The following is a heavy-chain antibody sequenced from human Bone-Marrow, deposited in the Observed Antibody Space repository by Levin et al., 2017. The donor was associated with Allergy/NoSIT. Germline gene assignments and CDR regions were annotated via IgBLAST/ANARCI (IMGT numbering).Heavy chain of an antibody. CDR3: AREGIYGDFGD. V-gene: IGHV3-48*03. D-gene: IGHD4-17*01. J-gene: IGHJ4*02. CDR1: GFTFNTYE. Sequence: GESLKISCAASGFTFNTYEMNWVRQAPGKGLEWVSYISSSGDTIYYVDSVKGRFTISRDNAKNSLYLQMSSLSAEGTAIYYCAREGIYGDFGDWGQGTRVTVSS. CDR2: ISSSGDTI.